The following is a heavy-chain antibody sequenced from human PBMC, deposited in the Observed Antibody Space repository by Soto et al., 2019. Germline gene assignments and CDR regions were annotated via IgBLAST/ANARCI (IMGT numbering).Heavy chain of an antibody. Sequence: SETLSLTCTVSGGSISSGDYYWSWIRQHPGKGLEWIGYIYYSGSTNYNPSLKSRVTISVDTSKNQFSLKLSSVTAADTAVYYCARERPQLLWFGDNWFDPWGQGTLVTVSS. J-gene: IGHJ5*02. D-gene: IGHD3-10*01. V-gene: IGHV4-31*03. CDR3: ARERPQLLWFGDNWFDP. CDR1: GGSISSGDYY. CDR2: IYYSGST.